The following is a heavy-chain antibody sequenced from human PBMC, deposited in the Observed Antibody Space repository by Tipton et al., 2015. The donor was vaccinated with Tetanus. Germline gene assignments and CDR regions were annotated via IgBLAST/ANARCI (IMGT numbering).Heavy chain of an antibody. CDR1: GGSFSGYY. V-gene: IGHV4-34*01. Sequence: TLSLTCAVYGGSFSGYYWSWIRQPPGKGLEWIGEINHSGSTNYNPSLKSRVTISVDTPKNQFSLKLSSVTAADPAVYYCARSDLNDYWGQGTLVTVSS. CDR2: INHSGST. J-gene: IGHJ4*02. CDR3: ARSDLNDY. D-gene: IGHD3-3*01.